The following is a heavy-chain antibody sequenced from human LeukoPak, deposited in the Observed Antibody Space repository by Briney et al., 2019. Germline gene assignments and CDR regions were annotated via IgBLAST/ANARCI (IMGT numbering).Heavy chain of an antibody. CDR2: IRSKANSYAT. Sequence: GGSLRLSCAASGFTFSGSAMHWVRQASGKGLEWVGRIRSKANSYATAYAASVKGRFTISRDDSKNTAYLQMNSLETEDTAVYYCTRLYYDFWSGYQSHYYYYYMDVWGKGTTVTVSS. J-gene: IGHJ6*03. D-gene: IGHD3-3*01. CDR1: GFTFSGSA. CDR3: TRLYYDFWSGYQSHYYYYYMDV. V-gene: IGHV3-73*01.